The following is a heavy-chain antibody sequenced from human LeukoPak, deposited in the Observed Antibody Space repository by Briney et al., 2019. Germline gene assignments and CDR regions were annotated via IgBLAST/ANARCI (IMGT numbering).Heavy chain of an antibody. CDR3: AKAWSVELSPHY. CDR1: GFTFSSYA. D-gene: IGHD5-24*01. V-gene: IGHV3-23*01. CDR2: ISGSGGST. J-gene: IGHJ4*02. Sequence: PGGSLRLSCAASGFTFSSYAMSWVRQAPGKGLEWVSAISGSGGSTYYAASVKGRFTISRDTSKNTLYLQMKSLRAEAPAVDCCAKAWSVELSPHYWGQGTLVTVSS.